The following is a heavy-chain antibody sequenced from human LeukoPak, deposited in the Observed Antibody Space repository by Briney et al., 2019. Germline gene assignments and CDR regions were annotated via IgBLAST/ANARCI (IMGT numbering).Heavy chain of an antibody. D-gene: IGHD3-10*02. V-gene: IGHV3-30*18. Sequence: GGSLRLSCAASGFSFSSYGMHWVRQAPGKGLEWVAVISYDGSNKYYADSVKGRFIISRDNSKNTLYLQMNSLRAEDTAVYYCAKASRYLGSGSYYRDAFDIWGQGTMVTVSS. CDR2: ISYDGSNK. CDR1: GFSFSSYG. J-gene: IGHJ3*02. CDR3: AKASRYLGSGSYYRDAFDI.